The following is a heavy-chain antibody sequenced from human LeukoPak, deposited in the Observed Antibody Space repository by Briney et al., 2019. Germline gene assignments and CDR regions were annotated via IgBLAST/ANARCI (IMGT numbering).Heavy chain of an antibody. Sequence: ESLKISCKGSGYSFTSYWIGWVRQMPGKGLEWMGIIYPGDSDTRYSPSFQGQVTISAGKSISTAYLQWSSLKASDTAMYYCARRAGDNWNYPDVWGQGTTVTVSS. CDR1: GYSFTSYW. D-gene: IGHD1-7*01. CDR2: IYPGDSDT. J-gene: IGHJ6*02. CDR3: ARRAGDNWNYPDV. V-gene: IGHV5-51*01.